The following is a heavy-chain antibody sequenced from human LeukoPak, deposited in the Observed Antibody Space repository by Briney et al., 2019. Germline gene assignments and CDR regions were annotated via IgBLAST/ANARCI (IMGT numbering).Heavy chain of an antibody. CDR3: ARGDLGYCSSTSCYPLDY. J-gene: IGHJ4*02. V-gene: IGHV4-39*01. Sequence: SETLSLTCTVSGGSISSSSYYWGWIRQPPGKGLEWIGSIYYSRSTYYNPSLKSQVTISVDTSKNQFSLKLSSVTAADTAVYYCARGDLGYCSSTSCYPLDYWGQGTLVTVSS. CDR2: IYYSRST. D-gene: IGHD2-2*01. CDR1: GGSISSSSYY.